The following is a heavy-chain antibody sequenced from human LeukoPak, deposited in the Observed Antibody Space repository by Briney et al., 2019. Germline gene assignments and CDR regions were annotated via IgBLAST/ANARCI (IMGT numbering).Heavy chain of an antibody. J-gene: IGHJ4*02. Sequence: GGSLRLSCAASGFTFSNAWMSWVRQAPGKGLEWVGRIKSKTDGGTTDYAAPVKGRFTISRDDSKNTLYLQMNSLKTEDTAVYYCTTAAGLLWFGEYLPGGWYFDYWGQGTLVTVSS. V-gene: IGHV3-15*01. CDR1: GFTFSNAW. D-gene: IGHD3-10*01. CDR2: IKSKTDGGTT. CDR3: TTAAGLLWFGEYLPGGWYFDY.